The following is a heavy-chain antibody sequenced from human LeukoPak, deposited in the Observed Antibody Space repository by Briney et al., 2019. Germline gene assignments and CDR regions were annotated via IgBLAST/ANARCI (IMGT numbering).Heavy chain of an antibody. J-gene: IGHJ4*02. CDR3: AIVESRGGWPNFDY. Sequence: VNVACKISGYTLTEVSMHWVRQAPGKGLEWMGGFDPEDGESIYALKFQCRVTMTEDTSTDTAYMYLSSLRFEDTAVYYCAIVESRGGWPNFDYWGQGTLVPVTS. D-gene: IGHD5-24*01. CDR2: FDPEDGES. CDR1: GYTLTEVS. V-gene: IGHV1-24*01.